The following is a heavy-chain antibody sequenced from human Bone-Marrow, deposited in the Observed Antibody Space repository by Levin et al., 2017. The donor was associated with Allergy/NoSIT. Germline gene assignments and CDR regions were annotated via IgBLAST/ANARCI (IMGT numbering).Heavy chain of an antibody. CDR3: ARHMGTGFTVGFDY. V-gene: IGHV5-10-1*01. CDR1: GYSFTSYW. J-gene: IGHJ4*02. CDR2: IDPSDSYT. Sequence: LGESLKISCKGSGYSFTSYWISWVRQMPGKGLEWMGRIDPSDSYTNYSPSFQGHVTISTDKSISTAYLQWSSLKASDTAIYYCARHMGTGFTVGFDYWGQGTLVTVSS. D-gene: IGHD3/OR15-3a*01.